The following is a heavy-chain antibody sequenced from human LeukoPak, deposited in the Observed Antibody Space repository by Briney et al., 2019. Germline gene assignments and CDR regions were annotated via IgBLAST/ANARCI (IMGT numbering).Heavy chain of an antibody. V-gene: IGHV3-23*01. J-gene: IGHJ4*02. CDR2: LSGSGLST. Sequence: GGTLKLSCAASAFTFSRYGMGWVRQAPGKGLEWVSALSGSGLSTYYADSVKGRFTISRDNSKNTLYLQMNSLRAEDTAVYYCARRDQLLWDFDYWGQGTLVTVSS. CDR1: AFTFSRYG. D-gene: IGHD2-2*01. CDR3: ARRDQLLWDFDY.